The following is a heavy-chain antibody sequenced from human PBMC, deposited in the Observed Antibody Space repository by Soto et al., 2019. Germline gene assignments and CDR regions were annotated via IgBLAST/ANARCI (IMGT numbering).Heavy chain of an antibody. CDR2: IYYSGST. CDR1: GGSVSSGSYY. V-gene: IGHV4-61*01. CDR3: AVRAPGITMIVVVPPYYYGMDV. J-gene: IGHJ6*02. D-gene: IGHD3-22*01. Sequence: PSETLSLTCTVSGGSVSSGSYYWSWIRQPPGKGLEWIGYIYYSGSTNYNPSLKSRVTISVDTSKNQFSLKLSSVTAADTAVYYCAVRAPGITMIVVVPPYYYGMDVWGQGTTVTVSS.